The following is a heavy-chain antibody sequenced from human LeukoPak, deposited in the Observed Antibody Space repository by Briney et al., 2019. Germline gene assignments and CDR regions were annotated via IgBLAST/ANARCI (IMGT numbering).Heavy chain of an antibody. V-gene: IGHV4-39*07. J-gene: IGHJ4*02. CDR1: GDSISSSSYY. D-gene: IGHD6-6*01. Sequence: PSETLSLTCSVSGDSISSSSYYWSWIRQPPGKGLEWIGEINHSGSTNYNPSLKRRVTISVDTSKNQFSLKLSSVTAADTAVYYCAWGYSSSRSFDYWGQGTLVTVSS. CDR3: AWGYSSSRSFDY. CDR2: INHSGST.